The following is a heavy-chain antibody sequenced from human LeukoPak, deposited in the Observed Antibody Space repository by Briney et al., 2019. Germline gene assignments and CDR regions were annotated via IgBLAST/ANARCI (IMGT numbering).Heavy chain of an antibody. CDR1: GYTFTGYY. CDR3: ARAHEYYYDSSGYSPFDY. Sequence: ASVKVASKAYGYTFTGYYMHWVRQAPGQGLEGMGWINPNSGGTNYAQKFQGRVTMTRDTSISTAYMELSRLRSDDTAVYYCARAHEYYYDSSGYSPFDYWGQGTLVTVSS. V-gene: IGHV1-2*02. J-gene: IGHJ4*02. CDR2: INPNSGGT. D-gene: IGHD3-22*01.